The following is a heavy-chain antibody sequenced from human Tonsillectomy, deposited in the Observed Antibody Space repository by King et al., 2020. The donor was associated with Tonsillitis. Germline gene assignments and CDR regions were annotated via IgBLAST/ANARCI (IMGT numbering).Heavy chain of an antibody. V-gene: IGHV3-49*04. Sequence: VQLVESGGGLVPPGRSLRLSCTASGFTFGDYGLTWVRQAPGKGLEWVSFIKSKSYGETTEYAASVKGRFTISRDDSKSTAYLQMNSLKTEDTAVYYCTCWRNYGMDVWGQGTTVTVSS. D-gene: IGHD2-8*01. J-gene: IGHJ6*02. CDR3: TCWRNYGMDV. CDR2: IKSKSYGETT. CDR1: GFTFGDYG.